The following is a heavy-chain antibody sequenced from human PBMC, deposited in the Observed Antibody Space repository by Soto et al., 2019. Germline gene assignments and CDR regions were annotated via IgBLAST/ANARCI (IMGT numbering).Heavy chain of an antibody. D-gene: IGHD3-3*01. V-gene: IGHV1-18*01. J-gene: IGHJ3*02. CDR2: ISAYNGNT. CDR3: ARDRTDYDFWSGYSSHDAFDI. CDR1: GYTFTSYG. Sequence: QVQLVQSGAEVKKPGASVKVSCKASGYTFTSYGISWVRQAPGQGLEWMGWISAYNGNTNYAQKLQCRVTMTTDTSTSTAYMELRSLRSDDTAVYYCARDRTDYDFWSGYSSHDAFDIWGQGTMVTVSS.